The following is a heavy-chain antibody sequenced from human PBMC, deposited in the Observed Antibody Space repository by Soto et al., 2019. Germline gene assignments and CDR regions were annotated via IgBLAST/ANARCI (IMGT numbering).Heavy chain of an antibody. CDR2: INPSGGST. CDR1: GYTFTSYY. D-gene: IGHD3-22*01. J-gene: IGHJ1*01. Sequence: GASVNVSCKASGYTFTSYYMHWVRQAPGQGLEWMGIINPSGGSTSYAQKFQGRVTMTRDTSTSTVYMELSSLRSEDTAVYYCARDLYDSSAMGAEYFQHWGQGTLITVSS. CDR3: ARDLYDSSAMGAEYFQH. V-gene: IGHV1-46*01.